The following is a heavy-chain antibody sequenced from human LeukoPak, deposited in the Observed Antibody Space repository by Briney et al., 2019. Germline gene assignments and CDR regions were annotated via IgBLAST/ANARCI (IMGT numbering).Heavy chain of an antibody. D-gene: IGHD3-22*01. CDR3: ARDRYYYDSSGYYRLDY. CDR1: GGSISSYY. V-gene: IGHV4-4*07. J-gene: IGHJ4*02. Sequence: SETLSLTCTVSGGSISSYYWSWIRQPAGKGLEWIGRIYTSGSTNYNPSLKSRVTMSVDTSKNQFSLKLSSVTAADTAVYYCARDRYYYDSSGYYRLDYWGQGTMVTVSS. CDR2: IYTSGST.